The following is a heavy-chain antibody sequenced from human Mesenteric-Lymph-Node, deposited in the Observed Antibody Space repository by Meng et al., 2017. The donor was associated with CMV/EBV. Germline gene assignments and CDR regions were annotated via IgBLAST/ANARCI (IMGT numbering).Heavy chain of an antibody. Sequence: GESLKISCAGSGFMFSDYDMHWVRQGPGKGLEWVALISNDGSKKYYADSVKGRFTISRDDFKNMLYLQMNSLRAEDTAVFYCAWVDIQGYCSGGSCSAAFAYWGQGTLVTVSS. CDR1: GFMFSDYD. CDR2: ISNDGSKK. V-gene: IGHV3-30*03. D-gene: IGHD2-15*01. CDR3: AWVDIQGYCSGGSCSAAFAY. J-gene: IGHJ4*02.